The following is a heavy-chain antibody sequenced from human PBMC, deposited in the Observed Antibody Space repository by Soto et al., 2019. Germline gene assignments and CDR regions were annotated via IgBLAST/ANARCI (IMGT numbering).Heavy chain of an antibody. Sequence: SETLSLTCTVSGGSVSSGSHYWSWIRQPPGKGLEWLGYIYYSGSTNYNPSLKSRVIISVDTSKNQFSLKLSSVTAADTAVYYCARIPWADYGGIFDPWGQGTLVTVSS. V-gene: IGHV4-61*01. CDR3: ARIPWADYGGIFDP. CDR1: GGSVSSGSHY. D-gene: IGHD4-17*01. CDR2: IYYSGST. J-gene: IGHJ5*02.